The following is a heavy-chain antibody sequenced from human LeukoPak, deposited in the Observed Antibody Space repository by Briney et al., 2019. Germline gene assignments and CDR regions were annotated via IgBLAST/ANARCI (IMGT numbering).Heavy chain of an antibody. CDR3: ARVLKAMVRGVFYYYYYGMDV. V-gene: IGHV4-34*01. D-gene: IGHD3-10*01. CDR1: GGSFSGYY. Sequence: PSETLSLTCAVYGGSFSGYYWSWIRQPPGKGLEWIGEINHSGSTNYNPSLKSRVTISVDTSMNQFSLKLSSVTAADTAVYYCARVLKAMVRGVFYYYYYGMDVWGKGTTVTVSS. CDR2: INHSGST. J-gene: IGHJ6*04.